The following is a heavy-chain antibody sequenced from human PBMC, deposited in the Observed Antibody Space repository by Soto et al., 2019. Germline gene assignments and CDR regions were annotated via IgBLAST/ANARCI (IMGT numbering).Heavy chain of an antibody. CDR1: GGSISSGGYY. J-gene: IGHJ4*02. V-gene: IGHV4-31*03. Sequence: QVQLQESGPGLVKPSQTLSLTCTVSGGSISSGGYYWSWIRQHPGKGLEWIGYIYYSGSTYYNPSLTGRVTISVDTSKNQFSLKLSSVTAADTAVYYCARAGCTNGVCPSLDYWGQGTLVTVSS. CDR3: ARAGCTNGVCPSLDY. D-gene: IGHD2-8*01. CDR2: IYYSGST.